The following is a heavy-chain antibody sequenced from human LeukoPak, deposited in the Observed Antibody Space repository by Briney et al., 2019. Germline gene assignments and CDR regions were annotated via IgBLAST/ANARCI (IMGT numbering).Heavy chain of an antibody. V-gene: IGHV3-30-3*01. CDR2: ISYDGSNK. CDR3: ARGDYGGPGY. Sequence: GGSLRLSCAASGFTFSSYAMHWVRQAPGKGLESVAVISYDGSNKYYADSVKGRFTISRDNSKNTLYLQMNSLRAEDTAVYYCARGDYGGPGYWGQGTLVTVSS. J-gene: IGHJ4*02. CDR1: GFTFSSYA. D-gene: IGHD4-23*01.